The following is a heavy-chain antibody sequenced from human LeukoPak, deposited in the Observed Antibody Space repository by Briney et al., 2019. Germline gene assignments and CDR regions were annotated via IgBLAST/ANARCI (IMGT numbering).Heavy chain of an antibody. J-gene: IGHJ6*02. Sequence: GGSLRLSCAASGFTFRSHGIHWVRQAPGKGLEWVALIWYDGSNKDYADSVKGRFTISRDNSKNTLYLQMNSLRVEDTAVYYCARDGQQLAPYGMDVWGQGTTVTVSS. CDR3: ARDGQQLAPYGMDV. D-gene: IGHD6-13*01. CDR2: IWYDGSNK. V-gene: IGHV3-33*01. CDR1: GFTFRSHG.